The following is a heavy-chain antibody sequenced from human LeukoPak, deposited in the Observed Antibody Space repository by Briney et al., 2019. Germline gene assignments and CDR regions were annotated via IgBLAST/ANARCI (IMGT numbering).Heavy chain of an antibody. CDR1: GFTVSSNY. CDR3: ARSGYITGTTFGED. V-gene: IGHV3-53*01. D-gene: IGHD1-20*01. Sequence: GGSLRLSCAASGFTVSSNYMSWVRQAPGKGLEWVSVIYSGGSTYYADSVKGRFTISRDNSKNTLYLQMNSLRAEDTAVYYCARSGYITGTTFGEDWGQGTLVTVSS. J-gene: IGHJ4*02. CDR2: IYSGGST.